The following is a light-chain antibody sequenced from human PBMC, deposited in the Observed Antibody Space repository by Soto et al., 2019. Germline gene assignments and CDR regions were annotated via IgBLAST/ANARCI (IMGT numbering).Light chain of an antibody. J-gene: IGLJ3*02. V-gene: IGLV1-40*01. CDR1: SSNIGAGYD. CDR2: GNS. Sequence: SCTGSSSNIGAGYDVHWYQQLPGTAPKLLIYGNSNRPSGVPDRFSGSKSGTSASLAITGLRAEDEADYYCQSYDSSLSGWVFGGGTKVTVL. CDR3: QSYDSSLSGWV.